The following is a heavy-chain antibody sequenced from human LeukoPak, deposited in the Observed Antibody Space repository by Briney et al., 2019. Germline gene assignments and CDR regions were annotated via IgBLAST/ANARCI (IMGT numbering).Heavy chain of an antibody. CDR1: GYSFTGYY. J-gene: IGHJ6*03. CDR3: ARARWSRITISLGYMDV. CDR2: INPNSGGT. Sequence: ASVKVSCKASGYSFTGYYMHWVRQAPGQGLEWMGWINPNSGGTNYAQKFQGRVTMTRDTSISTAYMELSRLRSDDTAVYYCARARWSRITISLGYMDVWGKGTTVTVSS. V-gene: IGHV1-2*02. D-gene: IGHD3-3*01.